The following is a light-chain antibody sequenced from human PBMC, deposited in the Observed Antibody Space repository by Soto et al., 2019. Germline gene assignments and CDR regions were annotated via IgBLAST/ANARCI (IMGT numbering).Light chain of an antibody. CDR1: QGITSW. Sequence: DIQMTHSPSSVSAFVGDSVTITCRASQGITSWLAWYQQKPGKAPELLIYAASSLQSGVPSRFSGSGSGTDFTLTISSLQPEDSATYYCQQAATFPLIFGGGTKVEIK. J-gene: IGKJ4*01. V-gene: IGKV1-12*01. CDR3: QQAATFPLI. CDR2: AAS.